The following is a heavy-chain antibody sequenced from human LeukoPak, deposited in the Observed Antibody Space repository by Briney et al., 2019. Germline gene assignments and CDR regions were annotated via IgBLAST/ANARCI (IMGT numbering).Heavy chain of an antibody. CDR2: IYHSGST. V-gene: IGHV4-39*07. CDR1: GDSISSGGYF. J-gene: IGHJ6*03. D-gene: IGHD2-15*01. CDR3: ARLYCSGGSCWSYYYYYMDV. Sequence: PSETLSLTCTVSGDSISSGGYFWVWIHQPPGKGLEWIGSIYHSGSTYYNPSLKSRVTISVDTSKNQFSLKLSSVTAADTAVYYCARLYCSGGSCWSYYYYYMDVWGKGTTVTVSS.